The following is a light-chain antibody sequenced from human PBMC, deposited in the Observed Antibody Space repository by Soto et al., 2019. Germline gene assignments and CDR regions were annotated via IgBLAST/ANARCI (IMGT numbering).Light chain of an antibody. CDR2: SDD. J-gene: IGLJ1*01. V-gene: IGLV1-47*02. CDR1: SSNIGSYP. Sequence: QSVLTQSPSASGTPGQRVTISCYGSSSNIGSYPVYWYQQLPGTAPKLLINSDDQRPSGVPDRFSASKSGTSASLAISGLRSEDEADYYCAAWDASLSGHVFGAGNKV. CDR3: AAWDASLSGHV.